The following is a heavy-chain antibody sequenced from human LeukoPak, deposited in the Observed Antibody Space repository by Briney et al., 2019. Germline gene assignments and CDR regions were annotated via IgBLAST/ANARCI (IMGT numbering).Heavy chain of an antibody. V-gene: IGHV4-31*03. Sequence: PSQTLSLTCTVSGGSISSGGYYWSWIRQHPGTGLEWIGYIYYSGSTHYNPSLKSRVTISVDTSKNQFSLKLSSVTAADTAVYYCARADDYGRWFDPWGQGTLVTVSS. CDR2: IYYSGST. CDR1: GGSISSGGYY. D-gene: IGHD4-17*01. J-gene: IGHJ5*02. CDR3: ARADDYGRWFDP.